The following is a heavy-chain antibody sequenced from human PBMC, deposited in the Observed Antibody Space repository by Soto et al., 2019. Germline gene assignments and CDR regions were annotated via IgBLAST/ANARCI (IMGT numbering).Heavy chain of an antibody. V-gene: IGHV4-59*01. J-gene: IGHJ4*02. D-gene: IGHD2-15*01. CDR1: GGSISSYY. CDR3: AMKSHELVGDY. CDR2: IYYSGST. Sequence: SETLSLTCTVSGGSISSYYWSWIRQPPGKGLEWIGYIYYSGSTNYNPSLKSRVTISVDTSKNQFSLKLSSVTAADTAVYYCAMKSHELVGDYWGQGTLVTVSS.